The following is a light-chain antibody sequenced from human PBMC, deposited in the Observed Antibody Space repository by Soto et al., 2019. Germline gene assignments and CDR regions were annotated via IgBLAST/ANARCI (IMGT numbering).Light chain of an antibody. J-gene: IGKJ4*01. Sequence: EIVMTQSPATLSVSPGDTATLSCRASQSVGRAVAWSQHKPGQAPRHLIVAASIRATGVPGRFSGGGSGTEFALSISSLPSEDVAVNYCQQHGNWPPLTFGGGTTVEIK. CDR2: AAS. CDR3: QQHGNWPPLT. CDR1: QSVGRA. V-gene: IGKV3-15*01.